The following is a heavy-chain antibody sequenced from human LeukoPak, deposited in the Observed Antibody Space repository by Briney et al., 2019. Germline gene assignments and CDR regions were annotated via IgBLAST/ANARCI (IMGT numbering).Heavy chain of an antibody. CDR3: ASYTSAGAYYDF. CDR2: IYTSGST. J-gene: IGHJ4*02. Sequence: SETLSLTCTVSGGSISSYYWSWIRQPAGKGLEWIGRIYTSGSTNYNPSLKSRVTMSVDTSKNQFSLKMSSVTAADTAVYYCASYTSAGAYYDFWGQRTLVTVSS. D-gene: IGHD4-11*01. CDR1: GGSISSYY. V-gene: IGHV4-4*07.